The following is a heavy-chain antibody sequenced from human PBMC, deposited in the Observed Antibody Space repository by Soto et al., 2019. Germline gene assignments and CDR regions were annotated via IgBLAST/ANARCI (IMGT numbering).Heavy chain of an antibody. D-gene: IGHD3-3*01. CDR1: GFTFSSYA. J-gene: IGHJ4*02. CDR2: ISGSGGST. CDR3: AKGTDYDFWSGLFDY. Sequence: EVQLLESGGGLVQPGGSLRLSCAASGFTFSSYAMSWVRQAPGKGLEWVSAISGSGGSTYYADSVKGRFTISRDNSKNPLYLQMNGLRAEDTAVYYSAKGTDYDFWSGLFDYWGQGTLVTVSS. V-gene: IGHV3-23*01.